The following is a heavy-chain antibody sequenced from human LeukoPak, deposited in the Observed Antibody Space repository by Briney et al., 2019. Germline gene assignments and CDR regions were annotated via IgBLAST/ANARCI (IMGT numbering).Heavy chain of an antibody. CDR1: GVSISTSRYY. CDR3: ARLTYYYGSGFDY. J-gene: IGHJ4*02. D-gene: IGHD3-10*01. CDR2: IYYTGPT. V-gene: IGHV4-39*01. Sequence: SETLSLTCTVSGVSISTSRYYWGWIRQPPGKGLEWIGNIYYTGPTYYNASLESRVTISLDTSKNQFSLKLSSVTAADTAVYYCARLTYYYGSGFDYWGQGTLVTVSS.